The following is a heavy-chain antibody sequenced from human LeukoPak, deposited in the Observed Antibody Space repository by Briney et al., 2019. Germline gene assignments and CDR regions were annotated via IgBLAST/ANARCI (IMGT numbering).Heavy chain of an antibody. CDR3: GKTTTGYSSGQKPAWPVDS. CDR2: IFGSGGSP. CDR1: GFTFDDYA. J-gene: IGHJ4*02. V-gene: IGHV3-23*01. D-gene: IGHD5-18*01. Sequence: PGRSLRLSCAASGFTFDDYAMHWVRQAPGKGLEWVAGIFGSGGSPHYADSVRGRFTISRDNSKNTVYLQINSLRADDTAVYYCGKTTTGYSSGQKPAWPVDSWGQGTLVTVSS.